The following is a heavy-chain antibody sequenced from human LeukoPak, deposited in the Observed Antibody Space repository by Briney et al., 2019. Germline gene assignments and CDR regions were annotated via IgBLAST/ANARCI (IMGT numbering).Heavy chain of an antibody. D-gene: IGHD6-6*01. V-gene: IGHV3-21*01. CDR1: GFTFSSYS. J-gene: IGHJ4*02. CDR3: AREGDSSSSPYFDY. Sequence: PGGSLRLSCAASGFTFSSYSMNWVRQAPGKGLEWVSSISSSSSYIYYADSVKGRFTISRDNAKNSLYLQMNSLRAEDTAVYYCAREGDSSSSPYFDYWGQGTLVTVSS. CDR2: ISSSSSYI.